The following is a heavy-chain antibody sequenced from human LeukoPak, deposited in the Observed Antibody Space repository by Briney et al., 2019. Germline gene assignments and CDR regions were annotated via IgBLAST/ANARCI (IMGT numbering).Heavy chain of an antibody. CDR2: INHSGST. J-gene: IGHJ4*02. V-gene: IGHV4-38-2*02. CDR1: GYSISTNYY. Sequence: SETLSLTCSVSGYSISTNYYWGWIRQPPGKGLEWIGEINHSGSTNYNPSLKSRVTISVDTSKNQFSLKLSSVTAADTAVYYCARLDLGSGSSYFDYWGQGTLVTVSS. D-gene: IGHD3-10*01. CDR3: ARLDLGSGSSYFDY.